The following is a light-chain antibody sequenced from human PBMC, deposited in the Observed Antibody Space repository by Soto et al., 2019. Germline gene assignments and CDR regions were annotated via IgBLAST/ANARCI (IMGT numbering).Light chain of an antibody. CDR3: QACDTGTAV. CDR1: KLGEKY. V-gene: IGLV3-1*01. J-gene: IGLJ2*01. Sequence: SYELTQPPSVSVYPGQTASITCSGDKLGEKYACWYQQRPGQSPVLVIYQDNKRPSGIPERFSGSNSGNTATLTISGTQAMDEADYYCQACDTGTAVFGGGTKLTVL. CDR2: QDN.